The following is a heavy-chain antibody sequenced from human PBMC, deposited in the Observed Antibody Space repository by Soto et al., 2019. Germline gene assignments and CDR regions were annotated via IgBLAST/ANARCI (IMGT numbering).Heavy chain of an antibody. CDR3: ARAGCSSTSCYFPFVY. Sequence: ASVKVSCKASGYTFTSYYMHWVRQAPGQGLEWMGRINPSSGGTNYAQKFQGWVTMTRDTSISTAYMELSRLRSDDTAVYYCARAGCSSTSCYFPFVYWGQGTLVTVS. J-gene: IGHJ4*02. V-gene: IGHV1-2*04. CDR1: GYTFTSYY. CDR2: INPSSGGT. D-gene: IGHD2-2*01.